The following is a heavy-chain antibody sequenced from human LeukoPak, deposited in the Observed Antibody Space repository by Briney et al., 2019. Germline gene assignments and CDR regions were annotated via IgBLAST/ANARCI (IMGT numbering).Heavy chain of an antibody. V-gene: IGHV3-30*02. CDR3: AKDMIVVVPAAPGDAFDI. D-gene: IGHD2-2*01. CDR1: GFTFSSYG. J-gene: IGHJ3*02. CDR2: IRYDGSNK. Sequence: PGGSLRLSCAASGFTFSSYGMHWVRQAPGKGLEWVAFIRYDGSNKYYAASVKGRFTISRDNSKNTLYLQMNSLRAEDTAVYYCAKDMIVVVPAAPGDAFDIWGQGTMVTVSS.